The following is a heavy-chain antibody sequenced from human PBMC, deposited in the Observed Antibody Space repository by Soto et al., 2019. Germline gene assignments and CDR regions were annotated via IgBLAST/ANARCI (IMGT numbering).Heavy chain of an antibody. J-gene: IGHJ4*02. CDR3: ARAPFWASMARGVMGIDY. Sequence: QVQLVESGGGVVQPGGSLRLSCAGSGFTFNNYGMHWVRQAPGKRLEWVASIWYKEDNGYLTNRYYADSVKGRVTISRDDSKNTLYLQMNSLRAEDTAVFACARAPFWASMARGVMGIDYWGQGTLVTVSS. D-gene: IGHD3-10*01. CDR2: IWYKEDNGYLTNR. V-gene: IGHV3-33*01. CDR1: GFTFNNYG.